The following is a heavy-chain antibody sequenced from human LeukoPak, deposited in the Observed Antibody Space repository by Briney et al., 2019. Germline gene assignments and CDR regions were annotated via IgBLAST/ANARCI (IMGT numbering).Heavy chain of an antibody. V-gene: IGHV3-43*02. D-gene: IGHD3-10*01. J-gene: IGHJ4*01. Sequence: GGSLRLSCAASGFTFDDYAMHWVRQAPGKGLEWVSLISGGGGSTYYADSVKGRFTISRDNSKNSLYLQMNSLRTEDTALYYGSKDRDPFGELPYYFDYWGQGTLVTVSS. CDR2: ISGGGGST. CDR1: GFTFDDYA. CDR3: SKDRDPFGELPYYFDY.